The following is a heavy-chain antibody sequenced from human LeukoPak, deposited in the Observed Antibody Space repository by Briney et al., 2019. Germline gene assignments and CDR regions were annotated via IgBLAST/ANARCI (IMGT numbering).Heavy chain of an antibody. CDR3: GRDPTPDPRAS. CDR1: GFMFTRYW. J-gene: IGHJ4*02. CDR2: IKQDRSEK. Sequence: GGSLRLSCAGSGFMFTRYWMSWVRQTPGKGLEWVANIKQDRSEKYYVDSVKGRFTISRDNAKNSLYLQMNSLRVEDTAIYYWGRDPTPDPRASGAQEPLVPVS. V-gene: IGHV3-7*01.